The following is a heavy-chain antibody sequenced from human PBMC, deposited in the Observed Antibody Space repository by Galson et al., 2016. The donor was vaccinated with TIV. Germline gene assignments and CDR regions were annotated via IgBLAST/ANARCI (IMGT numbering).Heavy chain of an antibody. CDR3: ARQRLQLPNSFDS. CDR2: ISGYNENT. V-gene: IGHV1-18*01. Sequence: SVKVSCKATGYSFTSYGVSWVRQAPGQGFEWMGWISGYNENTYYGQKFQDRVTMTKDTSTSTAYLEMKRLTSAADTATYYCARQRLQLPNSFDSWGQGSLVTVSS. D-gene: IGHD5-24*01. CDR1: GYSFTSYG. J-gene: IGHJ5*01.